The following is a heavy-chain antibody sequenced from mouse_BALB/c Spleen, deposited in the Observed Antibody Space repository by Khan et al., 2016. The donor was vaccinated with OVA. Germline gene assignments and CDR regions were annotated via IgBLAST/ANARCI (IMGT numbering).Heavy chain of an antibody. CDR1: GFSLTNYG. CDR2: MWNDGST. V-gene: IGHV2-6-1*01. CDR3: ARQPYYHYNIMDY. J-gene: IGHJ4*01. D-gene: IGHD2-10*01. Sequence: QMQLEESGPGLVAPSQSLSITCTISGFSLTNYGVHWVRQPPGKGLEWLVLMWNDGSTTYNSALKSRLTISKDNYKSQVFLKMNSLQTDDTAMYFCARQPYYHYNIMDYWGQGTSVTVSS.